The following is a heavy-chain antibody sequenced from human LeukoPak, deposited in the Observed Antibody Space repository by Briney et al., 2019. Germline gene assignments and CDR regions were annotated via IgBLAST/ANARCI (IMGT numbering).Heavy chain of an antibody. CDR1: GGSFSGYY. CDR3: ARDPLKYYDSSGYR. V-gene: IGHV4-34*01. D-gene: IGHD3-22*01. Sequence: SETLSLTCAVYGGSFSGYYWSWIRQPPGKGLEWIGEINHSGSTNYNPSLKSRVTISVDTSKNQFSLKLSSVTAADTAVYYCARDPLKYYDSSGYRWGQGTLVTVSS. CDR2: INHSGST. J-gene: IGHJ4*02.